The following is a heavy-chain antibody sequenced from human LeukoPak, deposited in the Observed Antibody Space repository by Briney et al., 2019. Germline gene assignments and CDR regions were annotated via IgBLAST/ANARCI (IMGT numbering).Heavy chain of an antibody. CDR1: GGSFSGYY. V-gene: IGHV4-34*01. D-gene: IGHD3-10*01. CDR2: INHSGST. J-gene: IGHJ3*02. Sequence: PSETLSLTCAVYGGSFSGYYWSWIRQPPGKGLERIGEINHSGSTNYNPSLKSRVTISVDTAKNQFSLKLSSVTAADTAVYYCARGDGEAFDIWGQGTMVTVSS. CDR3: ARGDGEAFDI.